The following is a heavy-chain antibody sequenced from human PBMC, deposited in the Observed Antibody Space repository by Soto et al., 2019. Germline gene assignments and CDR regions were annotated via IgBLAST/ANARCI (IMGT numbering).Heavy chain of an antibody. V-gene: IGHV3-7*03. J-gene: IGHJ4*02. CDR1: GFTLRSYL. CDR3: ARSEHASFDY. CDR2: IKQDGSEK. Sequence: GGSPRLSCAASGFTLRSYLMSWVRQSPGKGLEWVANIKQDGSEKYYVDSVKGRFIISRDNAKNSLYLQMNSLRAEDTAVYYCARSEHASFDYWGQGTLVTVSS.